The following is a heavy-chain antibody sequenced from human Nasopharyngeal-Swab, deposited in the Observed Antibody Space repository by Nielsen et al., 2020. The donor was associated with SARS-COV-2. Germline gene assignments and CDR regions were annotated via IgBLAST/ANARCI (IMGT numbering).Heavy chain of an antibody. CDR1: GFTFSSYA. D-gene: IGHD4-17*01. J-gene: IGHJ4*02. V-gene: IGHV3-23*01. CDR3: AKGATTTVTPFDY. CDR2: ISGSGGNT. Sequence: GESLKISCAASGFTFSSYAMSWVRQAPGKGLEWVSAISGSGGNTYYADSVKGRFTISRDNSKNTLYLQMNSLRAEDTAVYYCAKGATTTVTPFDYWGQGTLVTVSS.